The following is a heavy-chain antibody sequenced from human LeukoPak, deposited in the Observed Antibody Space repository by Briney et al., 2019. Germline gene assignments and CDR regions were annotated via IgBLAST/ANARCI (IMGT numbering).Heavy chain of an antibody. V-gene: IGHV4-30-4*01. Sequence: SETLSLTCTVSGGSISSGDYYWSWIRQPPGKGLEWIGYTYYSGSTYYNPSLKSRVTISVDTSKNQFSLKLSSVTAADTAVYYCARDYGDYQFDYWGQGTLVTVSS. D-gene: IGHD4-17*01. CDR2: TYYSGST. J-gene: IGHJ4*02. CDR1: GGSISSGDYY. CDR3: ARDYGDYQFDY.